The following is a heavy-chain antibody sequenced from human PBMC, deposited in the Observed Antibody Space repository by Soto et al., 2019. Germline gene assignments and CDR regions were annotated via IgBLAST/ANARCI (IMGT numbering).Heavy chain of an antibody. CDR3: TTTTPHITMVRGVIIADDAFDI. V-gene: IGHV3-15*07. D-gene: IGHD3-10*01. Sequence: GGSLRLSCAASGFTFSNAWMSWVRQAPGKGLEWVGRIKSKTDGGTTDYAAPVKGRFTISRDDSKNTLYLQMNSLKTEDTAVYYCTTTTPHITMVRGVIIADDAFDIWGQGTMVTVSS. CDR2: IKSKTDGGTT. CDR1: GFTFSNAW. J-gene: IGHJ3*02.